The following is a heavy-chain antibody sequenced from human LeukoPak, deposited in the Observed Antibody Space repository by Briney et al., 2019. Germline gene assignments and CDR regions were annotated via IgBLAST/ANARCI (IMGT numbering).Heavy chain of an antibody. CDR1: GGSISSSSYY. V-gene: IGHV4-39*01. CDR2: IYYSGST. CDR3: ARIAVAGLGGFDY. J-gene: IGHJ4*02. Sequence: SETLSLTCTVSGGSISSSSYYWGWIRQPPGKGLEWIGSIYYSGSTYYNPSLKSRVTISVDTSKNQLSLKLSSVTAADTAVYYCARIAVAGLGGFDYWGQGTLVTVSS. D-gene: IGHD6-19*01.